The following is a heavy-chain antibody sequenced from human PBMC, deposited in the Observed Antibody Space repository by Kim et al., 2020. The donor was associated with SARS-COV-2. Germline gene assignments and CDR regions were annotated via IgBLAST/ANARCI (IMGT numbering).Heavy chain of an antibody. CDR1: GDSFSSVAYY. V-gene: IGHV4-30-4*01. D-gene: IGHD1-1*01. J-gene: IGHJ4*02. CDR3: ARDQGGRYVDY. Sequence: SETLSLTCAVSGDSFSSVAYYWSWIRRPPGRGLEWIGCISYSGSKYFNPSLQSRVTMSVDASKNQFSLDLSSVTAADTAVYFCARDQGGRYVDYWGQGAL. CDR2: ISYSGSK.